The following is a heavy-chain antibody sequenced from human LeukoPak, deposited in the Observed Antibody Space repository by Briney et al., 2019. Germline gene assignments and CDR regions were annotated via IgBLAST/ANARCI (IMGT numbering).Heavy chain of an antibody. D-gene: IGHD5-12*01. Sequence: GGSLRLSCAASGFTFSSYWMHWVRQAPGKGLVWVSRLISDGSSASYADSVKGRFTISRDNTKNILYLQMNSLRAEDTAMYYCARGRYSGTSYYFDYWGQGTLVTVSS. V-gene: IGHV3-74*01. CDR1: GFTFSSYW. CDR3: ARGRYSGTSYYFDY. J-gene: IGHJ4*02. CDR2: LISDGSSA.